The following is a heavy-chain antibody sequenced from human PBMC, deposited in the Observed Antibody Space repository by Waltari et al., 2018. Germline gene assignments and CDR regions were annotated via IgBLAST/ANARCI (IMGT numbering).Heavy chain of an antibody. Sequence: QVQLVQSGAEVKKPGASVTVSCQPSGYTFTHSYFNWGRQATGQGLEWMGWMNPNSGNTGYAQKFQGRVTMTRNTSISTAYMELSSLRSEDTAVYYCARVQGDGYLNYWGQGTLVTVSS. CDR3: ARVQGDGYLNY. D-gene: IGHD3-22*01. CDR1: GYTFTHSY. CDR2: MNPNSGNT. J-gene: IGHJ4*02. V-gene: IGHV1-8*01.